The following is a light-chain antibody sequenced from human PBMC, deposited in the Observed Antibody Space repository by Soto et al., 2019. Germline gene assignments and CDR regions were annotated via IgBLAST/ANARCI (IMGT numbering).Light chain of an antibody. V-gene: IGLV1-40*01. J-gene: IGLJ1*01. CDR2: GNS. CDR3: QSYDSSLSAYV. CDR1: SSNIGAGYD. Sequence: QSVLAQLPSVSGAPGQKVTISCTGSSSNIGAGYDLHWYQQLPGTAPKLLLYGNSNRPSGVPDRFSGSKSGTSASLAITGLQAEDEADYYCQSYDSSLSAYVFGTGTKVTVL.